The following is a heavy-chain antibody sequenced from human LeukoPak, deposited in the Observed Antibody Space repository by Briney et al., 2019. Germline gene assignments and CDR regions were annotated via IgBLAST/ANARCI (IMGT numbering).Heavy chain of an antibody. D-gene: IGHD1-26*01. Sequence: ASVKVSCKASGYTFTSNDINWVRQATGQGLEWMGWMNPNSGNTGYAQKFQGRVAMTRNTSISTAYMELSSLSSEGTAIYYCARDRIVGPTDAFDIWGQGTRVTVSS. CDR1: GYTFTSND. J-gene: IGHJ3*02. CDR2: MNPNSGNT. CDR3: ARDRIVGPTDAFDI. V-gene: IGHV1-8*01.